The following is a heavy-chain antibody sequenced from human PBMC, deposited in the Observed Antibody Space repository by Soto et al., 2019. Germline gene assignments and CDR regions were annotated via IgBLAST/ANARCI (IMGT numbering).Heavy chain of an antibody. CDR2: ISWNSGSI. V-gene: IGHV3-9*01. Sequence: GGSLRLSCAASGFTFDDYAMHWVRQAPGKGLEWVSGISWNSGSIGYADSVKGRFTISRDNAKNSLYLQMNSLRAEDTALYYCAKGAGDCSGGSCYSPRLYYFDYWGQGTLVTVSS. CDR1: GFTFDDYA. CDR3: AKGAGDCSGGSCYSPRLYYFDY. J-gene: IGHJ4*02. D-gene: IGHD2-15*01.